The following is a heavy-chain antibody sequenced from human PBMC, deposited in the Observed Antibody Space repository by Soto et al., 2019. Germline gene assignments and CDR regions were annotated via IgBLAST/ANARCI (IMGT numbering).Heavy chain of an antibody. CDR1: GGCISRYY. CDR2: IYYSGST. J-gene: IGHJ4*02. CDR3: ARHLSQWSSTSCWPYFDY. V-gene: IGHV4-59*08. D-gene: IGHD2-2*01. Sequence: SETRSLTCTVCGGCISRYYWCWFRQPPGKGLEWIGYIYYSGSTNYNPSLKSRVTISVDTSKNQFSLKLSSVTAADTAVYYCARHLSQWSSTSCWPYFDYWGQGTLVTVSS.